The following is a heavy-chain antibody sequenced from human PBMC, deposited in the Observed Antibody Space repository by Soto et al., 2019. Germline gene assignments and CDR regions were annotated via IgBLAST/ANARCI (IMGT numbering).Heavy chain of an antibody. D-gene: IGHD3-10*01. Sequence: GASVKVSCKASGYTFTGYYMHWVRQAPGQGLEWMGWINPNSGGTNYAQKFQGWVTMTRDTSISTAYMELSRLRSDDTAVYYCARAGDYYGSGSYLKTHYYGMDVWGQGTSVTVSS. J-gene: IGHJ6*02. CDR3: ARAGDYYGSGSYLKTHYYGMDV. V-gene: IGHV1-2*04. CDR2: INPNSGGT. CDR1: GYTFTGYY.